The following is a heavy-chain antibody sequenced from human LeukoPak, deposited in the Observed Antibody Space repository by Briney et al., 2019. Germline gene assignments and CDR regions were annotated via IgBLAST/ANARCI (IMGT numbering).Heavy chain of an antibody. CDR2: ISGSGGST. CDR1: GFTFSSYA. D-gene: IGHD2-8*01. CDR3: AKDRSCTNDICHGDFDY. J-gene: IGHJ4*02. V-gene: IGHV3-23*01. Sequence: GASLRLSCAASGFTFSSYAVSWVSQAPGKGLEWVSSISGSGGSTYSADSVKGRFTISRDNSKNTLYLQMNSLRAEDTALYYCAKDRSCTNDICHGDFDYWGQGTLVTVSS.